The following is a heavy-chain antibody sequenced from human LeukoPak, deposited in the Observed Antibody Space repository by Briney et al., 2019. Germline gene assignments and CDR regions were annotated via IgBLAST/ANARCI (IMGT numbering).Heavy chain of an antibody. D-gene: IGHD3-22*01. CDR3: ARGPTYYYDSSGYFY. Sequence: GGSLRLSCVASGFTFSSYWMHWVRQAPGKGLVWVSRINSDGSSTSYADSVKGRFTISRDNAKNTLYLQMNSLRAEDTAVYYCARGPTYYYDSSGYFYWGQGTLVTVSS. V-gene: IGHV3-74*01. CDR1: GFTFSSYW. J-gene: IGHJ4*02. CDR2: INSDGSST.